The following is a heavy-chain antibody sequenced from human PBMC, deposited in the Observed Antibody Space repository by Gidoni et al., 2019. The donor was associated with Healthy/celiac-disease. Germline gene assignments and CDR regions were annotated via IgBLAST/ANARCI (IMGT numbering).Heavy chain of an antibody. CDR3: ARDLRYRDAFDI. J-gene: IGHJ3*02. V-gene: IGHV4-30-4*01. Sequence: QVQLQESGPGLVKPSQTLSLTCTVFGGSISSGDYYWSGNRQPPGKGLEWIGYIYYSGSTYYNPSLKSLVTISVDTSKNQFSLKLSSVTAADTAVYYCARDLRYRDAFDIWGQGTMVTVSS. CDR1: GGSISSGDYY. CDR2: IYYSGST. D-gene: IGHD3-9*01.